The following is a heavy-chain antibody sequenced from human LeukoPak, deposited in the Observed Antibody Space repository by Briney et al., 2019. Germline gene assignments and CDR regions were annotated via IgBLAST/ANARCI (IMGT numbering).Heavy chain of an antibody. Sequence: ASVKVSCKTSGYTFTSYDINWVRQATGQGLEWMGWMNPNSGNTGYAQKFQGRVTMTRNTSISTAYMELSSLRSEDTAVYYCARGRLLWFGELPWAFDIWGKGTMVTVSS. CDR2: MNPNSGNT. J-gene: IGHJ3*02. CDR3: ARGRLLWFGELPWAFDI. CDR1: GYTFTSYD. V-gene: IGHV1-8*01. D-gene: IGHD3-10*01.